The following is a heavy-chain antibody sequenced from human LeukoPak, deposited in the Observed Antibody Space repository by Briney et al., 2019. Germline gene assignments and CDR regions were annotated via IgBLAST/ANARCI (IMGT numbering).Heavy chain of an antibody. J-gene: IGHJ6*02. D-gene: IGHD5-18*01. CDR2: IKQDGSEK. CDR1: GFTFSSYW. CDR3: ARDKGYSYGLTGMDV. V-gene: IGHV3-7*04. Sequence: GGSLRLSCAASGFTFSSYWMSWLRQAPGKGLEWVANIKQDGSEKYYVDSVKGRFTISRDNAKNSLYLQMNSLRAEDTAAYYCARDKGYSYGLTGMDVWGQGTTVTVSS.